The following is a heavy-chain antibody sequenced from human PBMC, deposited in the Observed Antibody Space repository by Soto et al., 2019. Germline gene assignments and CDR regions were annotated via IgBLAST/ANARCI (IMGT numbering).Heavy chain of an antibody. V-gene: IGHV3-33*01. J-gene: IGHJ4*02. D-gene: IGHD6-13*01. CDR1: RFTFTAYG. CDR3: ARDADYAPYSNNRLIHYFDY. Sequence: GVSLRLSCSASRFTFTAYGINWVRQAPGKGLEWVALVWYDGSKTYYADSVQGRFTVSRDNSKNTVYLQMNSLRGEDTAVYFCARDADYAPYSNNRLIHYFDYWGKGTLVTGSS. CDR2: VWYDGSKT.